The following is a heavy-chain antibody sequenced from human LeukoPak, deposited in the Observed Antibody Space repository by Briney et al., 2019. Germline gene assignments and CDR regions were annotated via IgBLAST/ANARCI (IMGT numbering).Heavy chain of an antibody. CDR3: ARDKGASYDTSGYQYNWFDP. J-gene: IGHJ5*02. V-gene: IGHV1-2*02. CDR1: GYTFIDYY. CDR2: INPDSGDT. Sequence: PLASVKVSCKASGYTFIDYYIHWVRQAPGQGLEWIGWINPDSGDTNYAQKFQGRVTMTRDTSITTVYMDLSRLRSDDTAVYYRARDKGASYDTSGYQYNWFDPWGQGTLVTVSS. D-gene: IGHD3-22*01.